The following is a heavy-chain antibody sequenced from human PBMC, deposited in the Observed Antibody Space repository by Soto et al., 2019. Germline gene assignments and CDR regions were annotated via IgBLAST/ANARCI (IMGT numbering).Heavy chain of an antibody. Sequence: QLQLQESGPGLVKPSETLSLTCTVSGGSISSSSYYWGWIRQPPGKGLEWIGSIYYSGSTYYNPSPQRRGPIPVDASKNQCPRKLSSVTAADTAVYYCARRGSSSWYGYWGQGTLVTVSS. CDR1: GGSISSSSYY. CDR2: IYYSGST. J-gene: IGHJ4*02. CDR3: ARRGSSSWYGY. D-gene: IGHD6-13*01. V-gene: IGHV4-39*01.